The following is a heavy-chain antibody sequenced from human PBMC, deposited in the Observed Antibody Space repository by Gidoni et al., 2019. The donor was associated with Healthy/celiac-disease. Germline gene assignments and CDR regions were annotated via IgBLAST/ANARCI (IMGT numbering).Heavy chain of an antibody. J-gene: IGHJ4*02. D-gene: IGHD1-7*01. CDR2: IRSKAYGGTT. CDR1: GFPFGDYA. CDR3: TRDGLTGTRDY. Sequence: EVQLVESGGGLVQPGRSLRLSCTASGFPFGDYAMSWVRQAPGKGLEWVGFIRSKAYGGTTEYAASVKGRFTISRDDSKSIAYLQMNSLKTEDTAVYYCTRDGLTGTRDYWGQGTLVTVSS. V-gene: IGHV3-49*04.